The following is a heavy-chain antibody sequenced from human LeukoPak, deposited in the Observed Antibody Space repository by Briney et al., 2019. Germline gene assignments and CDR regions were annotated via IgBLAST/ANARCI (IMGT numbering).Heavy chain of an antibody. Sequence: GGSLRLSCAASGFTFSSYDMHWARQTTGKGLEWVSAIGTAGDTYYPGSVKGRFTISRENAKNSLYLQMNSLRAGDTAVYYCARDPYSGNYGNYYYYYMDVWGKGTTVTISS. CDR3: ARDPYSGNYGNYYYYYMDV. D-gene: IGHD1-26*01. CDR2: IGTAGDT. J-gene: IGHJ6*03. V-gene: IGHV3-13*01. CDR1: GFTFSSYD.